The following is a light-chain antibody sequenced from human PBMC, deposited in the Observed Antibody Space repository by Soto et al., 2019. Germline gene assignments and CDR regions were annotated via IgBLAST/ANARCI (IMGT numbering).Light chain of an antibody. Sequence: LTQSPGTLSFSPGEGATLSCRASQSVRSNFLAWYQQKPGQAPRLLIYGASTRATGIPARFSGRGSGTEFILTISSLQSEDFAVYYCQQYDDWPETFGQGTKVAIK. CDR2: GAS. CDR1: QSVRSN. V-gene: IGKV3-15*01. J-gene: IGKJ1*01. CDR3: QQYDDWPET.